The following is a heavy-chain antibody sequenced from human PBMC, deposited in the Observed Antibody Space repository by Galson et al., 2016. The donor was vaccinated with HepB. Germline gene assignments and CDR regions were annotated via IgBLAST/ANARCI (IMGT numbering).Heavy chain of an antibody. J-gene: IGHJ3*01. D-gene: IGHD3-16*01. V-gene: IGHV1-8*01. CDR3: AKGRDTFGRADGYLDI. CDR1: GYTFTTYD. Sequence: SVKVSCKASGYTFTTYDITWVRQAAGQGPEWMGWVNPNSGNTDYAPKFQGRITMTRDTSISTVYMELSSLTSEDTAVYYCAKGRDTFGRADGYLDIWGRGTLVTVSS. CDR2: VNPNSGNT.